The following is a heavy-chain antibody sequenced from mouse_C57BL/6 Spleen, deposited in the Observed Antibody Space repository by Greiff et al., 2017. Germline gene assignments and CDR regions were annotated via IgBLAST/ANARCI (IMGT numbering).Heavy chain of an antibody. D-gene: IGHD1-1*01. J-gene: IGHJ2*01. CDR1: GYAFSSSW. V-gene: IGHV1-82*01. Sequence: VLLVESGPELVKPGASVKLSCKASGYAFSSSWMNWVKQRPGKGLEWIGRIYPGDGDTNYNGKFKGKATLTADKSSSTAYMQLSSLTSEDSAVYFCARYDYGSSFDYWGQGTTLTVSS. CDR3: ARYDYGSSFDY. CDR2: IYPGDGDT.